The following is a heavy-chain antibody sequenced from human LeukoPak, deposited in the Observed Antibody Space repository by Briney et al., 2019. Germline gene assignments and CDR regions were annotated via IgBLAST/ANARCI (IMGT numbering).Heavy chain of an antibody. J-gene: IGHJ3*02. V-gene: IGHV4-59*12. CDR2: ISYIGST. Sequence: SETLSLTCSVSGTSISSNYWSWIRQPPGKGLEWIGYISYIGSTYYSPSLKSRVTISLDTSRNQFSLKLTSATAADTAVYYCAKSNGYGLVDIWGQGTMVTVSS. CDR1: GTSISSNY. CDR3: AKSNGYGLVDI. D-gene: IGHD3-10*01.